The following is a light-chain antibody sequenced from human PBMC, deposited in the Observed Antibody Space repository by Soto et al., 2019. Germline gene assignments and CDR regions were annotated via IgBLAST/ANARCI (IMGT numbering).Light chain of an antibody. CDR3: QKYHNWPPYP. CDR2: GAS. Sequence: EIVIHDSPACLSLWPGERATLSFRASQMVSSNLAWYQQKPGQAPRLRIYGASTRATGIPARFSGSGSGTEFTLTIISLQSEDFAVYDFQKYHNWPPYPFGQGTKLEIK. J-gene: IGKJ2*01. V-gene: IGKV3-15*01. CDR1: QMVSSN.